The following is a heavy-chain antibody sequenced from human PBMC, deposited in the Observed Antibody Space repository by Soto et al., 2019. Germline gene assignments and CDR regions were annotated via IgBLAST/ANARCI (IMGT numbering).Heavy chain of an antibody. CDR1: GFTFSSYW. CDR2: INGDGSST. Sequence: DVQLVESGGGLVQPGGSLRLSCAASGFTFSSYWMYWVRQAPGKGLVWVSRINGDGSSTEYADSVKGRFTISRDNAKNTVYLKMSSLRAEDTAVYFCAIIRLGYWGQGTLVTVSS. CDR3: AIIRLGY. V-gene: IGHV3-74*03. J-gene: IGHJ4*02. D-gene: IGHD7-27*01.